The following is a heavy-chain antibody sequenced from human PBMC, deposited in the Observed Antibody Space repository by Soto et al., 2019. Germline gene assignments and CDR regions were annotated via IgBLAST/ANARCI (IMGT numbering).Heavy chain of an antibody. CDR1: GFTFSSYA. J-gene: IGHJ4*02. Sequence: QVQLVESGGGVVQPGRSLRLSCAASGFTFSSYAMHWVRQAPGKGLEWVAVISYDGSNKYYEDSVKGRFTISRDHSKNTLYLQMNSLSPEETAVYYGARDAQGVAEAGTVTGADYWGQGTLFTVSS. V-gene: IGHV3-30-3*01. CDR2: ISYDGSNK. D-gene: IGHD6-13*01. CDR3: ARDAQGVAEAGTVTGADY.